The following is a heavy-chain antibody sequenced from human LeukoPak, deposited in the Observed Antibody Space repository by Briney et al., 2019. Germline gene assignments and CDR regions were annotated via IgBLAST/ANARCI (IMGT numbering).Heavy chain of an antibody. J-gene: IGHJ4*02. D-gene: IGHD6-19*01. CDR3: ARHEGFSSGWYRIDY. CDR2: IFPRDSNI. CDR1: GYGFTGYW. V-gene: IGHV5-51*01. Sequence: GESLKISCKGSGYGFTGYWIAWVRQMPGKGLEWMAIIFPRDSNIKYSPSFQGQVTISADKSISTAYLQWSSLKASDTAMYYCARHEGFSSGWYRIDYWGQGTLVTVSS.